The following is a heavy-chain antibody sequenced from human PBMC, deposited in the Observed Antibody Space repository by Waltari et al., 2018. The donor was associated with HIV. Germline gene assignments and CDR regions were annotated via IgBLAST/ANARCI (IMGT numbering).Heavy chain of an antibody. CDR3: TRNDFWSGYTYYYGMDV. CDR1: GFTFSGSA. D-gene: IGHD3-3*01. J-gene: IGHJ6*02. CDR2: IRSKANSYAT. Sequence: EVQLVESGGGLVQPGGSLKLSCAASGFTFSGSAMHWVRQASGKGLEWVGRIRSKANSYATAYAASVKGRFTISRDDSKNTAYLQMNSLKTEDTAVYYCTRNDFWSGYTYYYGMDVWGQGTTVTVSS. V-gene: IGHV3-73*02.